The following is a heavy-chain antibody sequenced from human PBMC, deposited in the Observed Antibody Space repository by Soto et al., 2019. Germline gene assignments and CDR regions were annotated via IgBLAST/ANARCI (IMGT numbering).Heavy chain of an antibody. D-gene: IGHD3-22*01. V-gene: IGHV3-23*01. Sequence: GGSLRLSCAASGFTFSSYSMNWVRQAPGKGLEWVSYISGSGGSTYYADSVKGRFTISRDNSKNTLYLQMNSLRAEDTAVYYCAGVVMDAFDIWGQGTMVTVSS. J-gene: IGHJ3*02. CDR1: GFTFSSYS. CDR2: ISGSGGST. CDR3: AGVVMDAFDI.